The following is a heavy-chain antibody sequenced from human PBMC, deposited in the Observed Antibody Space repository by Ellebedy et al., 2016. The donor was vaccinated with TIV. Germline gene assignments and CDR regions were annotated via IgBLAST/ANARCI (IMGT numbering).Heavy chain of an antibody. D-gene: IGHD5-24*01. Sequence: SETLSLTCTVSGGSISSSNYYWGWIRQLPGKGLEWIGSIYHSGSAHYNPSLESRVTISLDMSNNQFSLKLSSVFAADTAVYYCVSAIEMATRFDYWGQGTLVTVSS. CDR1: GGSISSSNYY. V-gene: IGHV4-39*01. CDR2: IYHSGSA. CDR3: VSAIEMATRFDY. J-gene: IGHJ4*02.